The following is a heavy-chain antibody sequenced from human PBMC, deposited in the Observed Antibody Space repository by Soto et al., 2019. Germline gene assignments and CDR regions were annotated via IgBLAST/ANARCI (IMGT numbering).Heavy chain of an antibody. D-gene: IGHD6-13*01. V-gene: IGHV3-30*18. Sequence: QVQLVESGGGVVQPGRSLRLSCAASGFTFSSYGMHWVRQAPGKGLEWVAVISYDGSNKYYADSVKGRFTISRDNSKNTLYLQTDSLRAEGTAVYYCAKGGAAAQSGGMHVWGQGTTVTVSS. CDR2: ISYDGSNK. CDR3: AKGGAAAQSGGMHV. CDR1: GFTFSSYG. J-gene: IGHJ6*02.